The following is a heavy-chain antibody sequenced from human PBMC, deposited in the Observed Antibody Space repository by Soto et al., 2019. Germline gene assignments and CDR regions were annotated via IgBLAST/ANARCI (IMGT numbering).Heavy chain of an antibody. Sequence: QLQLQESGPGLVKPSETLSLTCTVSGGSISSSSYYWGWIRQPPGKGLEWIGSIYYSGSTYYNPSLKSRVTISVDTSKNQFSLKLSSVTAADTAVYYCARRIRYYDILTGYSSGDYFDYWGQGTLVTVSS. D-gene: IGHD3-9*01. CDR1: GGSISSSSYY. CDR3: ARRIRYYDILTGYSSGDYFDY. J-gene: IGHJ4*02. CDR2: IYYSGST. V-gene: IGHV4-39*01.